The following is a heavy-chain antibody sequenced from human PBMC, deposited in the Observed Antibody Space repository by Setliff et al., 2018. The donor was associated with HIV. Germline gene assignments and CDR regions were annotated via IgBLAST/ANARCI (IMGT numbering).Heavy chain of an antibody. J-gene: IGHJ4*02. CDR1: GGSIRSGNW. V-gene: IGHV4-4*02. D-gene: IGHD6-19*01. CDR3: AIRGSSGWYVGGYFDY. CDR2: IYHSGST. Sequence: PSETLSLTCAVSGGSIRSGNWWTWVRQSPGKGLEWIGEIYHSGSTNYSPSLKSRVTISLDKSKNQFSLKLSSVTAADTAVYYCAIRGSSGWYVGGYFDYWGQGTLVTVSS.